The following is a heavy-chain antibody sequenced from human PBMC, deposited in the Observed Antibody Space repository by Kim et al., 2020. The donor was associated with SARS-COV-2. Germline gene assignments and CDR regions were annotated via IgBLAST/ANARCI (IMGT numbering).Heavy chain of an antibody. Sequence: SVKVSCKASGGTFSSYAISWVRQAPGQGLEWMGGIIPIFGTANYAQKFQGRVTITADESTSTAYMELSSLRSEDTAVYYCARDRGLLWFGELPYYYGMDVWGQGTTVTVSS. CDR1: GGTFSSYA. J-gene: IGHJ6*02. CDR3: ARDRGLLWFGELPYYYGMDV. D-gene: IGHD3-10*01. CDR2: IIPIFGTA. V-gene: IGHV1-69*13.